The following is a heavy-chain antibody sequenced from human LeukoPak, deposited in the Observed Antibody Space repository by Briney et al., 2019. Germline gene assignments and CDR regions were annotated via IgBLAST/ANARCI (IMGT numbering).Heavy chain of an antibody. Sequence: GGSLRLSCAASGFTFSSYGMHWVRQAPGKGLEWVSYISSSGSTIYYADSVKGRFTISRDNAKNSLYLQMNSLRAEDTAVYYCARDRRYSSGWYVPYYFDYWGQGTLVTVSS. J-gene: IGHJ4*02. CDR2: ISSSGSTI. D-gene: IGHD6-19*01. CDR3: ARDRRYSSGWYVPYYFDY. V-gene: IGHV3-48*04. CDR1: GFTFSSYG.